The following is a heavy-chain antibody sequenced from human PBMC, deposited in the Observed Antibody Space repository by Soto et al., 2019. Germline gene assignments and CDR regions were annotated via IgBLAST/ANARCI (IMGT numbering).Heavy chain of an antibody. J-gene: IGHJ6*02. Sequence: LILSWAASGVAVGSNYMSWVRQAPGKGLEWVSVIYSDGSTYYADSAKGRFTISRHNSKNTLYLQMNSLRAEDTAVYYCARDPYYDSSGYLASNGMDVWGQGTTVTVSS. V-gene: IGHV3-53*04. D-gene: IGHD3-22*01. CDR1: GVAVGSNY. CDR3: ARDPYYDSSGYLASNGMDV. CDR2: IYSDGST.